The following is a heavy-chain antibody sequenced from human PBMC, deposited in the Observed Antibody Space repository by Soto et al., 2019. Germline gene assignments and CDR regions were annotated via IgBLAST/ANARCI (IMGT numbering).Heavy chain of an antibody. D-gene: IGHD3-3*01. CDR3: AIIWSRYYFDY. J-gene: IGHJ4*02. CDR2: INHSGST. CDR1: GGSFSGNY. V-gene: IGHV4-34*01. Sequence: SETLSLTCAVYGGSFSGNYGSWIRQPPGKGLEWIGEINHSGSTNYNPSLKSRVTMSIDTSKNQFSLKLSSVTAADTAVYYCAIIWSRYYFDYWGQGTLVTVSS.